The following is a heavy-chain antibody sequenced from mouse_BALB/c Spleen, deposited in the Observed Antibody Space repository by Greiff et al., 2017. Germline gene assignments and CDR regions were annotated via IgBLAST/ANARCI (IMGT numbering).Heavy chain of an antibody. V-gene: IGHV14-3*02. D-gene: IGHD2-14*01. J-gene: IGHJ2*01. CDR1: GFNIKDTY. CDR3: ARGDRYYFDY. Sequence: DVKLQESGAELVKPGASVKLSCTASGFNIKDTYMHWVKQRPEQGLEWIGRIDPANGNTKYDPKFQGKATITADTSSNTAYLQLSSLTSEDTAVYYCARGDRYYFDYWGQGTTLTVSS. CDR2: IDPANGNT.